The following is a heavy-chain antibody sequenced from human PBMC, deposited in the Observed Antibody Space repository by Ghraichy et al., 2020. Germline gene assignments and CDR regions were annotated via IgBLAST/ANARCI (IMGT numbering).Heavy chain of an antibody. CDR1: GFTFSSYG. Sequence: GSLRLSCAASGFTFSSYGVHWVRQAPGKGLEWVAVISYDGSNKYYADSVKGRFTISRDNSKNTLYLQMNSLRAEDTAVYYCAKDRNYYDSSGYPYYFDYWGQGTLVTVSS. J-gene: IGHJ4*02. V-gene: IGHV3-30*18. CDR2: ISYDGSNK. D-gene: IGHD3-22*01. CDR3: AKDRNYYDSSGYPYYFDY.